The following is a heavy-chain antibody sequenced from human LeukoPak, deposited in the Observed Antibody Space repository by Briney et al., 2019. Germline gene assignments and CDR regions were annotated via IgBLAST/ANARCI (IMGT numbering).Heavy chain of an antibody. CDR1: GGSISSSSYY. V-gene: IGHV4-39*07. Sequence: SETLSLTCTVSGGSISSSSYYWGWIRQPPGKGLEWIGSIYYSGSTYYNPSLKSRVTISVDTSKNQFSLKLSSVTAADTAVYYCAKGGTVFSRSRPHHWGQGILVTVSS. CDR2: IYYSGST. J-gene: IGHJ5*02. D-gene: IGHD1-14*01. CDR3: AKGGTVFSRSRPHH.